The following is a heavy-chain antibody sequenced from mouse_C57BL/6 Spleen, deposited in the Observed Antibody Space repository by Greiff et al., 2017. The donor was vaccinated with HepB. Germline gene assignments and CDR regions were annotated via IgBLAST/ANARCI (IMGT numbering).Heavy chain of an antibody. Sequence: VQRVESGPGLVQPSQSLSITCTVSGFSLTSYGVHWVRQSPGKGLEWLGVIWSGGSTDYNAAFISRLSISKDNSKSQVFFKMNSLQADDTAIYYCASPYGYDVGYAMDYWGQGTSVTVSS. V-gene: IGHV2-2*01. D-gene: IGHD2-2*01. CDR3: ASPYGYDVGYAMDY. J-gene: IGHJ4*01. CDR1: GFSLTSYG. CDR2: IWSGGST.